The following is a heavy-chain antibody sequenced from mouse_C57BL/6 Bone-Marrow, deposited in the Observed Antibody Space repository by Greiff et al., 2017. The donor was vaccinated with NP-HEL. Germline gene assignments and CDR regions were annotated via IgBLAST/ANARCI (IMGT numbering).Heavy chain of an antibody. D-gene: IGHD2-4*01. J-gene: IGHJ4*01. Sequence: QVQLKESGAELARPGASVKLSCKASGYTFTSYGISWVKQRTGQGLEWIGEIYPRSGNTYYNEKFKGKATLTADKSSSTAYMELRSLTSEDSAVYFCAREEPYDYGNYYAMDYWGQGTSVTVSS. CDR1: GYTFTSYG. CDR2: IYPRSGNT. V-gene: IGHV1-81*01. CDR3: AREEPYDYGNYYAMDY.